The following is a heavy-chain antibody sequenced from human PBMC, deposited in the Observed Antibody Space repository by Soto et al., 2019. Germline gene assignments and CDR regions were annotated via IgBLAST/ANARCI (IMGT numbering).Heavy chain of an antibody. D-gene: IGHD1-7*01. V-gene: IGHV1-69*13. CDR3: ASVLELHYYYGMDV. CDR2: IIPIFGTA. J-gene: IGHJ6*02. Sequence: SVKVSCKATGGPFSSYAISWVRQAPGQGLEWMGGIIPIFGTANYAQKFQGRVTITADESTSTAYMELSSLRSEDTAVYYCASVLELHYYYGMDVWGQGTTVTVSS. CDR1: GGPFSSYA.